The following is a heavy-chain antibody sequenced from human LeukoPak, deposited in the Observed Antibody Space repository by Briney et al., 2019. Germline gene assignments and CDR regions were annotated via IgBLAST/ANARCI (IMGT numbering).Heavy chain of an antibody. V-gene: IGHV3-23*01. Sequence: GGSLRLSCAASGFTFSSYAMNWVRQAPGKGLEWVSAISSGGSTYYADSVKGRFTVSRDNSKNTLYLQMNSLRAEDTAVYYCAKAMFYGGSLDYWGQGTLVTVSS. J-gene: IGHJ4*02. CDR1: GFTFSSYA. D-gene: IGHD4-23*01. CDR3: AKAMFYGGSLDY. CDR2: ISSGGST.